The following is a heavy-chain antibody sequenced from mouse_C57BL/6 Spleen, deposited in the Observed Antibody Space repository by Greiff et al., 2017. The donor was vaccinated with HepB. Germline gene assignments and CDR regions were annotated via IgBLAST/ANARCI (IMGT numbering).Heavy chain of an antibody. J-gene: IGHJ4*01. CDR3: ARAGDYDGAPYYAMDY. Sequence: QVTLKVSGPGILQSSQTLSLTCSFSGFSLSTSGMGVSWIRQPSGKGLEWLAHIYWDDDKRYNPSLKSRLTISKDTSRNQVFLKITSVDTADTATYYGARAGDYDGAPYYAMDYWGQGTSVTVSS. D-gene: IGHD2-4*01. CDR1: GFSLSTSGMG. V-gene: IGHV8-12*01. CDR2: IYWDDDK.